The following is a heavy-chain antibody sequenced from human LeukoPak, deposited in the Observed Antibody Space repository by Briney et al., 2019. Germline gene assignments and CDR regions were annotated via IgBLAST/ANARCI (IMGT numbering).Heavy chain of an antibody. V-gene: IGHV3-30*01. CDR3: ARDQGSLPVWFYYYMDV. J-gene: IGHJ6*03. CDR2: ISSDGTNK. D-gene: IGHD3-16*01. CDR1: GFTFSSYA. Sequence: GGSLRLSCGASGFTFSSYAMHWVRQAPGKGLEWLAVISSDGTNKYYADSVKGRFTISRDNSKNTLYLQMNSLRDEDTAVYYCARDQGSLPVWFYYYMDVWGSGTTVTVSS.